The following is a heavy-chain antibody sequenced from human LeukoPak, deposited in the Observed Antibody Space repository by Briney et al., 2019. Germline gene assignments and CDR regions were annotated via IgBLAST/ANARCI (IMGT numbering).Heavy chain of an antibody. CDR3: ARDLWRFDP. CDR2: IYTSGST. D-gene: IGHD2/OR15-2a*01. V-gene: IGHV4-4*07. J-gene: IGHJ5*02. CDR1: GGSINTYY. Sequence: SETLPLTCTVSGGSINTYYWSWIRQPAGKGLEWIGRIYTSGSTNYNPSLKSRVTISIDKSKNQLSLKPSSVTAAATAVYYCARDLWRFDPWGQGTLVTVSS.